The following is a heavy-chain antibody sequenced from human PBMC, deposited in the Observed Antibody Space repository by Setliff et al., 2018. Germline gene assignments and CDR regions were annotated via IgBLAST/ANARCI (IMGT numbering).Heavy chain of an antibody. CDR2: IYASWST. J-gene: IGHJ6*03. Sequence: SETLSLTCTVSGGSVSSRRNYWGWFRQPAGKELEWIGQIYASWSTNYNPSLKGRVTISVAKSKNQFSLKSSSVTAADTAVYYCARASSGWYSAFYYYMDVWGQGTTVTVSS. CDR1: GGSVSSRRNY. V-gene: IGHV4-61*09. D-gene: IGHD6-19*01. CDR3: ARASSGWYSAFYYYMDV.